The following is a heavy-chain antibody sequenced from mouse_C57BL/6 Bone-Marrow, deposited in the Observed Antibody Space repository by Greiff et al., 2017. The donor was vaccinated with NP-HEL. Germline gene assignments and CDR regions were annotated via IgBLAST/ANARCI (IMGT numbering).Heavy chain of an antibody. CDR1: GFTFSDYY. CDR3: ARLYGNQTIWYFDV. V-gene: IGHV5-12*01. Sequence: EVQLVESGGGLVQPGGSLKLSCAASGFTFSDYYMYWVRQTPEKRLEWVAYISNGGGSTYYPDTVKGRFTISRDNAKNTLYLQMSRLKSEDTAMYYCARLYGNQTIWYFDVWGTGTTVTVSS. D-gene: IGHD2-1*01. CDR2: ISNGGGST. J-gene: IGHJ1*03.